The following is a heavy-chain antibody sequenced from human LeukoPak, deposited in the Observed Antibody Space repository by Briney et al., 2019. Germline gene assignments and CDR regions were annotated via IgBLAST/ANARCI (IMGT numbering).Heavy chain of an antibody. V-gene: IGHV4-59*01. J-gene: IGHJ4*02. CDR2: IYYSGST. CDR1: GGSISSYY. D-gene: IGHD6-6*01. Sequence: SETLSLTCTVSGGSISSYYWSWIRQPPGKGLEWIGYIYYSGSTNYNPSLKSRVTISGDTSKNKFSLKLSSVTAADTAVYYCARAHSSSYYFDYWGQGTLVTVSS. CDR3: ARAHSSSYYFDY.